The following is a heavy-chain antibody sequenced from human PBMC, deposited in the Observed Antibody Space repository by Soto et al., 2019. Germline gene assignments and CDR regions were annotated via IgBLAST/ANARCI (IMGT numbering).Heavy chain of an antibody. CDR2: IATGGDT. J-gene: IGHJ3*02. V-gene: IGHV3-13*04. D-gene: IGHD3-10*01. CDR3: ARASSGSGSYWVEIAFDI. Sequence: EVQLVESGGGLVQPGGSLRLSCAASGFTFRTYDMHWVRQGTGKGLEWVSTIATGGDTYYPGSVKGRFTISRENAENSLYLQMNSLRVGDTAVYYCARASSGSGSYWVEIAFDIWGQGTMVTVSS. CDR1: GFTFRTYD.